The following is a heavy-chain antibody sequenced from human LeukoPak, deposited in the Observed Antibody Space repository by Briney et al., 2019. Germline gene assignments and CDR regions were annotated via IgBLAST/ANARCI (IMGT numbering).Heavy chain of an antibody. CDR2: ISSSSSYI. CDR1: GFTFSSYS. Sequence: PGGSLRLSCAASGFTFSSYSMNWVRQAPGKGLEWVSSISSSSSYIYYADSVKGRFTISRDNAKNSLYLQMNSLRAEDTAVYYCARADWDTAMIDYWGQGTLVTVSS. D-gene: IGHD5-18*01. J-gene: IGHJ4*02. V-gene: IGHV3-21*01. CDR3: ARADWDTAMIDY.